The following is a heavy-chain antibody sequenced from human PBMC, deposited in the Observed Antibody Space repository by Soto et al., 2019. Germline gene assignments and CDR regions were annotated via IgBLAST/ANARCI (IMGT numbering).Heavy chain of an antibody. CDR2: INPNSGGT. CDR3: EREPSSSSINWFDP. Sequence: ASVKVSCKASGYTFTGYYMHWVRHAPGQGLEWMGWINPNSGGTNYAQKFQGRVTMTRDTSISTAYMELSRLRSDDTAVYYCEREPSSSSINWFDPWGQGTLVTVSS. J-gene: IGHJ5*02. CDR1: GYTFTGYY. V-gene: IGHV1-2*02. D-gene: IGHD6-6*01.